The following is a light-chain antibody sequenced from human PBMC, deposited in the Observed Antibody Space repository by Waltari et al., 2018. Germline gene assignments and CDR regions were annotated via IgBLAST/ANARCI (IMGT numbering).Light chain of an antibody. CDR2: EVT. CDR1: NSDVGAYNY. CDR3: SSYAHNNHFV. V-gene: IGLV2-8*01. Sequence: QSVLTQPPSATGSPGQSVTISCTGTNSDVGAYNYVSWYQQHPGKVPKLLIYEVTTLPAGVPDRFSGSKSGNTASLTVSGLQADDEADYYCSSYAHNNHFVFGTGTKVTVL. J-gene: IGLJ1*01.